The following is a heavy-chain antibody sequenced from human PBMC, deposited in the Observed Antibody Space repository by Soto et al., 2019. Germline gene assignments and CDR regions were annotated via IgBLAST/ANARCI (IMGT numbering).Heavy chain of an antibody. CDR1: GFTFSSYA. Sequence: GGSLRLSCAPSGFTFSSYAMSWVRQAPGKGLEWVSAISGSGSSTYYADSVKGRFTISRDNSKNTLYLQMNSLRAEDTAVYYCAKDLELSSGPYYYYYGMDVWGQGTTVTV. CDR2: ISGSGSST. J-gene: IGHJ6*02. D-gene: IGHD6-19*01. V-gene: IGHV3-23*01. CDR3: AKDLELSSGPYYYYYGMDV.